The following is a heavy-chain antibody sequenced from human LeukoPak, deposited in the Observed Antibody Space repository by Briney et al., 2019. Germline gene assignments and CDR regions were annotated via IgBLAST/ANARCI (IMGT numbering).Heavy chain of an antibody. CDR1: GFTFSSYT. CDR3: ARELYEQQASYYYYGMDV. J-gene: IGHJ6*02. D-gene: IGHD6-13*01. Sequence: GGSLRLSCAASGFTFSSYTMHWVRQAPGKGLEWVAIISYDGSQKYYADSVKGRFTISRDNSKNTLYLQMNSLGTEDTAVYYCARELYEQQASYYYYGMDVWGQGTTVTVSS. V-gene: IGHV3-30*04. CDR2: ISYDGSQK.